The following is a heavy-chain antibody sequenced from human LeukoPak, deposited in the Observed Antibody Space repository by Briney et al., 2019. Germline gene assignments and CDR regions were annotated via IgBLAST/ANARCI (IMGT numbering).Heavy chain of an antibody. CDR1: GYTFTSYG. J-gene: IGHJ4*02. CDR3: ARDWGSYDSSGSPGLDY. D-gene: IGHD3-22*01. Sequence: GASVKVSCKASGYTFTSYGISWVRQAPGQGLEWMGWISAYNGNTNYAQKLQGRVTMTTDTSTSTAYMELRSLRSDDTAVYYCARDWGSYDSSGSPGLDYWGQGTLVTVSS. CDR2: ISAYNGNT. V-gene: IGHV1-18*01.